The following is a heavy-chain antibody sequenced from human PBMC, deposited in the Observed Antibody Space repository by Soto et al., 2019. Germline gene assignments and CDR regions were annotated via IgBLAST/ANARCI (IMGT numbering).Heavy chain of an antibody. CDR1: GDTLNNYA. V-gene: IGHV1-69*01. CDR2: ILPIFKTP. J-gene: IGHJ4*02. D-gene: IGHD5-12*01. Sequence: QVQLVQSGAEVKKPGSSVKVSCKASGDTLNNYAINWVRQAPGQGLEWMGGILPIFKTPTYAQKFQGRVTIAADESTRTAYMEVSSLRSDDTAVYFCATLASGGYFFQYWGQGTLVTVSS. CDR3: ATLASGGYFFQY.